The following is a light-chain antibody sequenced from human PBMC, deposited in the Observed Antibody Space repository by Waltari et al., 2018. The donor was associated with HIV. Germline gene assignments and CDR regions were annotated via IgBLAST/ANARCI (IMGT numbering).Light chain of an antibody. Sequence: QSALTQPASVSGSPEQSITISCSGTSSDIGAYNYVSWYQKYPGKAPKLMIYEVSYRPSGVSSRFSASKSGNMASLTISGLQAEDEAHYYCSSYTRGTTPVVFGGGTKLTVL. CDR3: SSYTRGTTPVV. CDR2: EVS. J-gene: IGLJ2*01. V-gene: IGLV2-14*01. CDR1: SSDIGAYNY.